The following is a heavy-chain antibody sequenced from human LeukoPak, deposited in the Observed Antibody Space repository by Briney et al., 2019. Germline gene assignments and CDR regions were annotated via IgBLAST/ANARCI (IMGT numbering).Heavy chain of an antibody. CDR2: IFYDGTIQ. Sequence: QPGGSLRLSCAASGFTFTHYAMHWVCQTPGKGLEWVAVIFYDGTIQYYSDSVRGRLIVSGDNPKNTLYLQMNSLRAEDTAVYYCAKNGNYMDVWGKGTTVTVSS. CDR3: AKNGNYMDV. J-gene: IGHJ6*03. CDR1: GFTFTHYA. V-gene: IGHV3-30*18.